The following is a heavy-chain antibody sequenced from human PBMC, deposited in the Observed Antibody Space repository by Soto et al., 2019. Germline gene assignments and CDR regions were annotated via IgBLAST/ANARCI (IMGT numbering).Heavy chain of an antibody. CDR2: ICYDGST. Sequence: SQTLSLTSSVPGRSHSHRTYDWAWVRQPPGKGLEWMGNICYDGSTYYLPSFRGRLTIYVDTSKNLFSLKLGSLTAADTAIYNCASLQVPCYFDYWGQGTLVTVSS. CDR1: GRSHSHRTYD. D-gene: IGHD1-1*01. V-gene: IGHV4-39*02. J-gene: IGHJ4*02. CDR3: ASLQVPCYFDY.